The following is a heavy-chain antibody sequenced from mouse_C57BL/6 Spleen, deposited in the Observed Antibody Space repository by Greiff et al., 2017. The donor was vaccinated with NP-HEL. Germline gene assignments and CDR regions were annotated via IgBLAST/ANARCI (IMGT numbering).Heavy chain of an antibody. CDR3: ARQGYYGSSPYFDY. Sequence: EVNVVESGGGLVKPGGSLKLSCAASGFTFSSYTMSWVRQTPEKRLEWVATISGGGGNTYYPDSVKGRFTISRDNAKNTLYLQMSSLRSEDTALYYCARQGYYGSSPYFDYWGQGTTLTVSS. J-gene: IGHJ2*01. V-gene: IGHV5-9*01. CDR2: ISGGGGNT. CDR1: GFTFSSYT. D-gene: IGHD1-1*01.